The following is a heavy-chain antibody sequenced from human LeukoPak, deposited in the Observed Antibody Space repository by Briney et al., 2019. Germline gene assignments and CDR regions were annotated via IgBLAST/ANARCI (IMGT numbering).Heavy chain of an antibody. D-gene: IGHD5-12*01. Sequence: GGALRLSCAPSGFTFISYWMSCVRQAPGKGLGWVANIKQEGREKYSVDSVKGRFTISRDNAKNSLYLQKNRLRAEDTAVYYCARDLGYGWFDPWGQGTLVTVSS. CDR2: IKQEGREK. V-gene: IGHV3-7*01. CDR3: ARDLGYGWFDP. J-gene: IGHJ5*02. CDR1: GFTFISYW.